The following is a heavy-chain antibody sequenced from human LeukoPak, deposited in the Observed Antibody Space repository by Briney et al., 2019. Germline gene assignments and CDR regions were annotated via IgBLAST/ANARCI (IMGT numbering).Heavy chain of an antibody. CDR2: IYYSGST. CDR1: GGSISSSSYH. D-gene: IGHD3-22*01. Sequence: SETLSLTCTVSGGSISSSSYHWGWIRQPPGKGLEWIGSIYYSGSTYYNPSLKSRVTISVDTSKNQFSLKLSSVTAADTAVYYCANYDSSGYYYPNAFDIWGQGTMVTVSS. CDR3: ANYDSSGYYYPNAFDI. V-gene: IGHV4-39*01. J-gene: IGHJ3*02.